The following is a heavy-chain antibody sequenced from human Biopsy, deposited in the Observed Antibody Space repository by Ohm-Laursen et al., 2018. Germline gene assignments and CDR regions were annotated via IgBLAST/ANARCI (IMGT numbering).Heavy chain of an antibody. V-gene: IGHV3-73*01. CDR3: TLEGAGFDN. Sequence: SLRLSCAASGFTFSASAVHWVRQASGKGLEWVGRIRSKAKSYATAYAASVTGRFTISREDSKNTTYLQMNSLKTEDTAVYSCTLEGAGFDNWGQGTLVTVSS. D-gene: IGHD3-10*01. CDR1: GFTFSASA. J-gene: IGHJ4*02. CDR2: IRSKAKSYAT.